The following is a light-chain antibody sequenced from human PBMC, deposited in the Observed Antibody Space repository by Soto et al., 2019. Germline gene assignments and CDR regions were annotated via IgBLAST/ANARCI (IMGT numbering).Light chain of an antibody. V-gene: IGKV3-20*01. J-gene: IGKJ4*01. Sequence: EIVLTQSPGTLSLSPGERATLSYRASQSVTSSYLAWYQQKPGQAPRLLISGASSRATGIPDRFSGSGSGIDFTLTISRLEAEDFAVYYCQQFSTSRLTFGGGTKVEIK. CDR3: QQFSTSRLT. CDR1: QSVTSSY. CDR2: GAS.